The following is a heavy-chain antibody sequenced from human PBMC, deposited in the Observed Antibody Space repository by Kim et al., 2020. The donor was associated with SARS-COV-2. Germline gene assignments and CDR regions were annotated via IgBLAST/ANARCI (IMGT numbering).Heavy chain of an antibody. CDR3: ARDPATSITMIVVARWIYFQH. Sequence: GGSLRLSCAASGFTFSSYAMHWVRQAPGKGLEWVAAVSYDGSNKYYADSVKGRFTISRDNSKNTLYLQMNSLRAEDTAVYYCARDPATSITMIVVARWIYFQHWGQGTLVTVSS. D-gene: IGHD3-22*01. CDR2: VSYDGSNK. V-gene: IGHV3-30*04. J-gene: IGHJ1*01. CDR1: GFTFSSYA.